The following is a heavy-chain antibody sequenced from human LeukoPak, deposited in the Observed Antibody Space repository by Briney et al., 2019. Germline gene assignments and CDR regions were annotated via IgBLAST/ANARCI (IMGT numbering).Heavy chain of an antibody. CDR1: GFTFSSYA. D-gene: IGHD1-26*01. V-gene: IGHV3-30-3*01. Sequence: PGGSLRLSCAASGFTFSSYAMHWVRQAPGKGLEWVAVISYDGSNKYYADSVKGRFTISRDNSKNTLYLQMNSLRAEDTAVYYCARDTAHIVGDYYYGMDVWGQGTTVTVSS. J-gene: IGHJ6*02. CDR2: ISYDGSNK. CDR3: ARDTAHIVGDYYYGMDV.